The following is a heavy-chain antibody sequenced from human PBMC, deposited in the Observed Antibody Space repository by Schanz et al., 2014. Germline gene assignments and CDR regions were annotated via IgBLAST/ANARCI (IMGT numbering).Heavy chain of an antibody. CDR1: GSTFSAYW. V-gene: IGHV3-74*01. CDR2: INTDETTT. Sequence: EVKLVESGGGLVQPGGSLRLSCAASGSTFSAYWMHWVRQVPGKGLVWIARINTDETTTKYADSVRGRFTISRDNSKNMVYLQMNSLRAEDTAVYYCAKDPEATRTENYYYGMDVWGQGTTVTVSS. J-gene: IGHJ6*02. D-gene: IGHD5-12*01. CDR3: AKDPEATRTENYYYGMDV.